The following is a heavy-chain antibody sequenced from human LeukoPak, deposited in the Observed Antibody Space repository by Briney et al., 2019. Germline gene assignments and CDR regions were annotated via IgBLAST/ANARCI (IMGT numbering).Heavy chain of an antibody. J-gene: IGHJ4*02. Sequence: SETLSLTCTVSGGSISSYYWSWIRQPPGKGLEWIGYIYYSGSTNYNPSLKSRVTISVDTSKNQFSLKLSSVTAADTAVYYCARNLISSSGYVIDYWGQGTLVTVSS. V-gene: IGHV4-59*08. CDR2: IYYSGST. D-gene: IGHD5-12*01. CDR3: ARNLISSSGYVIDY. CDR1: GGSISSYY.